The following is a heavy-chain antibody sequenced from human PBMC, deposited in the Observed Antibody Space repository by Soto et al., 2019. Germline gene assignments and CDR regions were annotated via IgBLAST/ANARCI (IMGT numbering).Heavy chain of an antibody. CDR2: IWYDGSNK. Sequence: GGSLRLSCAASGFTFSSYGMHWVRQAPGKGLEWVAVIWYDGSNKYYADSVKGRFTISRDNSKNTLYLQMNSLRAEDTAVYYCAREVSPPAYYYYYYMDVWGKGTTVTVSS. J-gene: IGHJ6*03. CDR3: AREVSPPAYYYYYYMDV. V-gene: IGHV3-33*01. CDR1: GFTFSSYG.